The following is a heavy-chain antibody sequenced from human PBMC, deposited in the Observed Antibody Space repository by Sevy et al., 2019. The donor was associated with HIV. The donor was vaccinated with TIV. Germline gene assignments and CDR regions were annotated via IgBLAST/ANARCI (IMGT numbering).Heavy chain of an antibody. CDR3: ARELPIAAAGPGFDY. CDR1: GGSISSYY. V-gene: IGHV4-4*07. J-gene: IGHJ4*02. Sequence: SETLSLTCTVSGGSISSYYWSWIRQPAGKGLEWIGRIYTSGSTNYNPALKSRVTMSVDTSKNQFSLKLSSVTAADTAAYYCARELPIAAAGPGFDYWGQGTLVTV. CDR2: IYTSGST. D-gene: IGHD6-13*01.